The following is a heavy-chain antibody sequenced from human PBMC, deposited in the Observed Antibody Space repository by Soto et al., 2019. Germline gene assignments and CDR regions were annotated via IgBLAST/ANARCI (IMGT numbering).Heavy chain of an antibody. Sequence: GGSLRLSCAASGFTFSSYAMSWVRQAPGKGLEWVSAISGSGGSTYYGDSVKGRFTISRDNSKNTLYLQMNSLRAEHTAVSYCAKDTTPIERYFDWLLYRGMLYYFDYWGQGTLVTVSS. D-gene: IGHD3-9*01. CDR1: GFTFSSYA. V-gene: IGHV3-23*01. CDR2: ISGSGGST. CDR3: AKDTTPIERYFDWLLYRGMLYYFDY. J-gene: IGHJ4*02.